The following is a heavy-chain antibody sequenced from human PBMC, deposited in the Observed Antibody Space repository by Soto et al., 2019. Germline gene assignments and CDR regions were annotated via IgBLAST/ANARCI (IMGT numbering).Heavy chain of an antibody. Sequence: SETLSLTCAVSGVSISSGGYSWSWIRQPPGKGLEWIGYIYHSGSTYYNPSLKSRVTISVDRSKNQFSLKLSSVTAADTAVYYCARWAPSRGHYGMDVWGQGTTVTVSS. CDR1: GVSISSGGYS. J-gene: IGHJ6*02. CDR3: ARWAPSRGHYGMDV. D-gene: IGHD1-26*01. CDR2: IYHSGST. V-gene: IGHV4-30-2*01.